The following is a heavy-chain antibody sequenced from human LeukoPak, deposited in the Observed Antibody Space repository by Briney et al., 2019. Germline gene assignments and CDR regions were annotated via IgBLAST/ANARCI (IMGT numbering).Heavy chain of an antibody. CDR1: GYSISSGYY. V-gene: IGHV4-38-2*02. CDR3: ARNLPGGLFGELLFYFDY. D-gene: IGHD3-10*02. CDR2: IYHSGST. Sequence: TSETLSLTCTVSGYSISSGYYWGWIRQPPGKGLEWIGSIYHSGSTYYNPSLKSRVTISVDTSKNQFSLKLSSVTAADTAVYYCARNLPGGLFGELLFYFDYWGQGTLVTVSS. J-gene: IGHJ4*02.